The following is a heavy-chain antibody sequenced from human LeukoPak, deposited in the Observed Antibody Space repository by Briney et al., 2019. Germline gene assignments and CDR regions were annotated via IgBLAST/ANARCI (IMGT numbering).Heavy chain of an antibody. V-gene: IGHV3-20*04. J-gene: IGHJ6*02. CDR1: GFKSSDYG. CDR3: ARAILSDPKYYGMDV. Sequence: GGSLRLSCAASGFKSSDYGMSWVRQAPGKGLEWVSGINWNADSTGYADSVKGRFTISKDNAKNSLFLQMNSLRAEDTAMYYCARAILSDPKYYGMDVWGQGTTVTVSS. D-gene: IGHD3-9*01. CDR2: INWNADST.